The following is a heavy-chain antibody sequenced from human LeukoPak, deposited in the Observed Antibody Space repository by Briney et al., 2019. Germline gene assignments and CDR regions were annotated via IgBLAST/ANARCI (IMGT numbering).Heavy chain of an antibody. J-gene: IGHJ5*02. CDR3: ARAKLLRYLDWFRPHGYNWFDP. CDR2: MNPNRGNT. Sequence: ASVKVSCKASGYTFTSYDINWVRQATGQGLEWMGWMNPNRGNTGYAHKVQGRVTMTRNTYISTAYMELSSLRSEDTAMYYYARAKLLRYLDWFRPHGYNWFDPWGQGTLVTVSS. D-gene: IGHD3-9*01. V-gene: IGHV1-8*01. CDR1: GYTFTSYD.